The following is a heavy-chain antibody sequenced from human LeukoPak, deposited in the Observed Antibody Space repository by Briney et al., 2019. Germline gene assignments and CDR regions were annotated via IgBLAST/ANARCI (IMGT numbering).Heavy chain of an antibody. Sequence: SETLSLTCTVSGGSISSYYWSWIRQPPGKGLEWIGYIYYSGSTNYNPSLKSRVTISVDTSKNQFSLKLSSVTAADTAVYYCAKDQGSSSGWYSRDGFALWGRGTMVTVSS. J-gene: IGHJ3*01. D-gene: IGHD6-19*01. V-gene: IGHV4-59*01. CDR3: AKDQGSSSGWYSRDGFAL. CDR2: IYYSGST. CDR1: GGSISSYY.